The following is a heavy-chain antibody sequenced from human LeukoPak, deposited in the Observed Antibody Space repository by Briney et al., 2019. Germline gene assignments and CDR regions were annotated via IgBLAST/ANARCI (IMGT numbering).Heavy chain of an antibody. CDR1: GFTFSNYW. CDR2: INTDGSIT. J-gene: IGHJ4*02. Sequence: GGSLRLSCAASGFTFSNYWMLWVRQGPGKGLVWVSNINTDGSITNYADSVKGRFSISRDNAKNSLYLQMNSLRAEDTAVYYCASALEDDDFSFDYSGQGTLVTVSS. CDR3: ASALEDDDFSFDY. D-gene: IGHD1-1*01. V-gene: IGHV3-74*01.